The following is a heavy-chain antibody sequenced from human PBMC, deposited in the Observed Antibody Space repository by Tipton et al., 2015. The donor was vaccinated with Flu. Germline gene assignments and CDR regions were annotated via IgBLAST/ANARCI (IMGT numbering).Heavy chain of an antibody. J-gene: IGHJ5*01. CDR1: GASLSSGGYS. CDR3: ARRDFSNYVSDPKSWFDS. V-gene: IGHV4-30-2*01. Sequence: GLVKPSQTLSLSCSVSGASLSSGGYSWGWIRQPPGMGLEWIGHIYHSGNTYYNPSLKSRVTISVDKSKNHLLLNLNSVTAADTAVYYCARRDFSNYVSDPKSWFDSWGQGALVTVSS. CDR2: IYHSGNT. D-gene: IGHD4-11*01.